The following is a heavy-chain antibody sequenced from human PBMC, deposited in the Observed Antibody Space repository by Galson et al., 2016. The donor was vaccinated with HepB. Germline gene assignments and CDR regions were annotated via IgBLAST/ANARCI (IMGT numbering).Heavy chain of an antibody. CDR2: INPSGGST. V-gene: IGHV1-46*01. D-gene: IGHD3-22*01. Sequence: SVKVSCKASGYTFTRYYIHWVRQAPGQGLEWMGVINPSGGSTKDAQKFQGRVTTTRDTSTSTVYMELSSLRSEDTAVYFCARGGYYDSSGSLRYWGRGTLVTVSS. CDR1: GYTFTRYY. CDR3: ARGGYYDSSGSLRY. J-gene: IGHJ4*02.